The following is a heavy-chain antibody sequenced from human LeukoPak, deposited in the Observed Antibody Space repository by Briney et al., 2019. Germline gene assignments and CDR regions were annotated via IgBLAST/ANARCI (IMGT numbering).Heavy chain of an antibody. CDR1: GFTFSSYS. J-gene: IGHJ5*02. V-gene: IGHV3-21*01. D-gene: IGHD2-15*01. Sequence: GGSLRLSCAASGFTFSSYSMNWVRQAPGKGLEWVSSISSSSSYIYYADSVKGRFTISRDNPKKSLYLQMNSLRAEDTAVYYCARGYCSGGSCYHWGQGTLVTVSS. CDR2: ISSSSSYI. CDR3: ARGYCSGGSCYH.